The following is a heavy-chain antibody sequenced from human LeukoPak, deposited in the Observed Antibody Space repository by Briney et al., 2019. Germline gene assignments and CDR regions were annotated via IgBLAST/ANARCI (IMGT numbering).Heavy chain of an antibody. D-gene: IGHD5-18*01. CDR1: GFSLDSTAVG. CDR3: ARQGYGYVYFDF. Sequence: QSGPTLLNPTETLTLTCTFSGFSLDSTAVGVGWVRQPPGKALEWLALIYGSDDKRYMPSLQNRLTITKDTSKNLVVLTMANVDPVDTATYYCARQGYGYVYFDFWGRGILVTVSS. V-gene: IGHV2-5*01. CDR2: IYGSDDK. J-gene: IGHJ4*02.